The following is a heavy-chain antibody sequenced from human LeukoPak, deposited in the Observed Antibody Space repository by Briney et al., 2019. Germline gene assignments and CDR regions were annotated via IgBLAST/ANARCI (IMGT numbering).Heavy chain of an antibody. CDR2: IHYSGST. J-gene: IGHJ4*02. V-gene: IGHV4-59*01. Sequence: SETLSLTCTVSGGSISGYYWSWIRQPPGKGLEWIGYIHYSGSTNYNPSLKSRVTISVDTSKNQFSLKLSSVTAADTAVYYCASQPTDILTGPYFDYWGQGTLVTVSS. CDR3: ASQPTDILTGPYFDY. CDR1: GGSISGYY. D-gene: IGHD3-9*01.